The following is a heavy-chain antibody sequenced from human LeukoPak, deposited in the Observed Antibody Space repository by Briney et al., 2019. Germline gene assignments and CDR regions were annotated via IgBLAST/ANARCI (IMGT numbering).Heavy chain of an antibody. CDR1: GDSVSSNSAA. CDR3: ARGRGELIDF. Sequence: SQTLSLTCAISGDSVSSNSAAWNWIRKSPSRGLEWLGRTYYRSKWYNDYAVSVKSRITINPDASKNQFSLQLNSVTPEDTAVYYCARGRGELIDFWGQGTLVTVSS. D-gene: IGHD1-26*01. CDR2: TYYRSKWYN. V-gene: IGHV6-1*01. J-gene: IGHJ4*02.